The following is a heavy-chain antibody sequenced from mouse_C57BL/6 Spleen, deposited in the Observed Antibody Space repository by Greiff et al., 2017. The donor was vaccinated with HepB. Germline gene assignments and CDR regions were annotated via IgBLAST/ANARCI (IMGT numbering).Heavy chain of an antibody. V-gene: IGHV1-42*01. J-gene: IGHJ4*01. Sequence: VQLKQSGPELVKPGASVKISCKASGYSFTGYYMNWVKQSPEKSLEWIGEINPSTGGTTYNQKFKAKATLTVDKSSSTAYMQLKSLTSEDSAVYYCARGAPDAMDYWGQGTSVTVSS. CDR3: ARGAPDAMDY. CDR2: INPSTGGT. CDR1: GYSFTGYY.